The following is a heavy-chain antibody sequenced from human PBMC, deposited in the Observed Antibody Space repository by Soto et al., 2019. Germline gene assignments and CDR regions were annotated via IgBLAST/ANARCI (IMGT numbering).Heavy chain of an antibody. CDR1: GFNFSDYY. Sequence: PGGSLRLSCAASGFNFSDYYMTWIRQAPGKGLEWISYISTSGRDTEYADSVKGRFLISRDNAKRSLYLQMNSPRVEDTAVYYCARWLEVLTTSDSWGQGTLVTVSS. J-gene: IGHJ4*02. CDR2: ISTSGRDT. CDR3: ARWLEVLTTSDS. V-gene: IGHV3-11*06. D-gene: IGHD3-22*01.